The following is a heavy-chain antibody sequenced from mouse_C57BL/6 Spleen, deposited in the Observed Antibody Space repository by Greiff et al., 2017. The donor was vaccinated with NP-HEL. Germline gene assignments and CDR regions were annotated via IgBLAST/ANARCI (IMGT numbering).Heavy chain of an antibody. V-gene: IGHV14-3*01. Sequence: EVQGVESVAELVRPGASVKLSCTASGFNIKNTYMHWVKQRPEQGLEWIGRIDPANGNTKYAPKFQGKATITADTSSNTAYLQLSSLTSEDTALYYCARRGVARGGYYFDYWGQGTTLTVSS. CDR3: ARRGVARGGYYFDY. D-gene: IGHD1-1*02. CDR1: GFNIKNTY. CDR2: IDPANGNT. J-gene: IGHJ2*01.